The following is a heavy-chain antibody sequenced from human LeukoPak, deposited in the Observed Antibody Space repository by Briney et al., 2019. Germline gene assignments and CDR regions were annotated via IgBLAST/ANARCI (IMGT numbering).Heavy chain of an antibody. J-gene: IGHJ5*02. CDR3: AKDPGEAARPPDWFDP. Sequence: GGSLRLSCAASGFTFSNYWMHWVRQAPGKGLVWVSRINTDGSTTSYVDSVKGRFTISRDNTKNTLYLQMNSLRAEDTAVYYWAKDPGEAARPPDWFDPWGQGTLVTVSS. CDR2: INTDGSTT. CDR1: GFTFSNYW. D-gene: IGHD3-10*01. V-gene: IGHV3-74*01.